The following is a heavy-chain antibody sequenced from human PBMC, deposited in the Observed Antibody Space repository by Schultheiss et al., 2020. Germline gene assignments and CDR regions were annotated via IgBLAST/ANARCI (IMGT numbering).Heavy chain of an antibody. J-gene: IGHJ5*02. CDR2: TYIRGST. CDR1: GGSFSGYY. CDR3: ARKGGLRVAWGFDP. V-gene: IGHV4-59*10. D-gene: IGHD3/OR15-3a*01. Sequence: SETLSLTCAVYGGSFSGYYWSWIRQPAGKGLEWIGRTYIRGSTNYNPSLKSRVTISVDTSKNQFSLKLSSVTAADTAVYYCARKGGLRVAWGFDPWGQGTLVTVSS.